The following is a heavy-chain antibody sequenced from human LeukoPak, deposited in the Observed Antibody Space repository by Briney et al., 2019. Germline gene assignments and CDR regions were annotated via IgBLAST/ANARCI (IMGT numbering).Heavy chain of an antibody. Sequence: GGALRLSCSASGGTCDNFEMHWGRQALRGGLEYVSGISRNGGRTNNADSVKGRFSISRDNSKNTLFLQMASLRAEDTAVYYCVIQISGWVYWGQGTLVTVSS. CDR1: GGTCDNFE. V-gene: IGHV3-64D*06. D-gene: IGHD6-19*01. CDR2: ISRNGGRT. CDR3: VIQISGWVY. J-gene: IGHJ4*02.